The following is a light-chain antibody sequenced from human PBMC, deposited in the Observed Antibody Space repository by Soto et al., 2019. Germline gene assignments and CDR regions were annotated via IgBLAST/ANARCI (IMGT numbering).Light chain of an antibody. J-gene: IGLJ1*01. CDR2: EVS. CDR3: SSYTRSSSYV. V-gene: IGLV2-14*01. Sequence: QSALTQPASVSGSPGQSSTISCTGTSSDVGGYNYVSWYQQHPGKAPKLMIYEVSNRHSGVSNRFSGSKSGNTASLTISGLQAEDEADYYCSSYTRSSSYVFGTGTKVTVL. CDR1: SSDVGGYNY.